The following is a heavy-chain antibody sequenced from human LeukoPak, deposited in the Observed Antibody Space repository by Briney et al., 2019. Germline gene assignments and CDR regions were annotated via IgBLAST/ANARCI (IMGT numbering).Heavy chain of an antibody. CDR1: GFTFSNYW. CDR2: INSDGSTT. J-gene: IGHJ5*02. V-gene: IGHV3-74*01. Sequence: PGGSLRLSCAASGFTFSNYWMHWVRQAPGKGRVWVSCINSDGSTTSYADSVKGRFTISRDNAKNTLYLQMNTLRAEDTAVYYCARSDWFDPWGQGTLVTVSS. CDR3: ARSDWFDP.